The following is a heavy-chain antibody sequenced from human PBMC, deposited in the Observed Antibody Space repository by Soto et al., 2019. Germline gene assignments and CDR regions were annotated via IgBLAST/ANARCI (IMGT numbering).Heavy chain of an antibody. D-gene: IGHD1-26*01. CDR2: ISGSGGST. V-gene: IGHV3-23*01. Sequence: PGGSLRLSCAASGFTFSSYAMIWVRQAPGKGLEWVSAISGSGGSTYYADSVKGRFTISRDNSKNTLYLQMNSLRAEDTAVYYCAKPGDSGSYYEGHFDYWGQGTLVTVSS. CDR3: AKPGDSGSYYEGHFDY. CDR1: GFTFSSYA. J-gene: IGHJ4*02.